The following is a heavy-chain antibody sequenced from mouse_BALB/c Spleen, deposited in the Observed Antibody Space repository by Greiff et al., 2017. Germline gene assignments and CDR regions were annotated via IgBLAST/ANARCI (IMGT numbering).Heavy chain of an antibody. J-gene: IGHJ3*01. D-gene: IGHD2-4*01. CDR1: GFSLTGYG. CDR2: IWGDGST. Sequence: QVQLKESGPGLVAPSQSLSITCTVSGFSLTGYGVNWVRQPPGKGLEWLGMIWGDGSTDYNSALKSRLSISKDNSKSQVFLKMNSLQTDDTARYYCARDVSPTMITAFAYWGQGTLVTVSA. CDR3: ARDVSPTMITAFAY. V-gene: IGHV2-6-7*01.